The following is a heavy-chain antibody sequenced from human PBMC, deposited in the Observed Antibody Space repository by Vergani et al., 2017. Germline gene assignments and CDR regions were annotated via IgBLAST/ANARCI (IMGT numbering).Heavy chain of an antibody. J-gene: IGHJ6*02. CDR3: ARDPRGYGGDPEDYYYGMDV. CDR2: VSGSSATP. Sequence: EVQVVESGGGLVQPGGSLRLSCEASGFSFPGYTMSWVRQAPGKGLEWVSSVSGSSATPYYADSVKGRFIISRDNSKNTLYLQMNSLRAEDTAVYYCARDPRGYGGDPEDYYYGMDVWGQGTTVTVSS. V-gene: IGHV3-23*04. D-gene: IGHD2-21*02. CDR1: GFSFPGYT.